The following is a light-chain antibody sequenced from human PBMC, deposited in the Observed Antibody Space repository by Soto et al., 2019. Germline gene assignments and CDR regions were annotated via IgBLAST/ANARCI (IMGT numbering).Light chain of an antibody. CDR2: KAS. Sequence: DNQMSQSPSTLYACIGDKITMTCLASQSISSWLAWYQQKPGKAPKLLIYKASSLESGVPSRFSGSGSETDFTLTISSLQPEDFATYSCHQSYSTTWPFGHGPKVDIK. V-gene: IGKV1-5*03. CDR3: HQSYSTTWP. CDR1: QSISSW. J-gene: IGKJ1*01.